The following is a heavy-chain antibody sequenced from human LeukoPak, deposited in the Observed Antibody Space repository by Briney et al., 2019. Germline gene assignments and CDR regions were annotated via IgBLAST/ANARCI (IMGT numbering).Heavy chain of an antibody. CDR2: IKGDGST. D-gene: IGHD3-22*01. V-gene: IGHV3-74*01. J-gene: IGHJ1*01. CDR3: ARAPSEIGGYYPEYFRH. Sequence: GGSLRLSCAASGFTFSNYWMHWVRQAPGKGLVWVSRIKGDGSTNYADSVKGRFTISRDNAKNTVSLQMNSLRAEDTGVYYCARAPSEIGGYYPEYFRHWGQGTLVTVSS. CDR1: GFTFSNYW.